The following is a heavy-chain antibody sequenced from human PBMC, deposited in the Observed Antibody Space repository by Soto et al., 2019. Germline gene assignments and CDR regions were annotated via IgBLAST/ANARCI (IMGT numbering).Heavy chain of an antibody. Sequence: PSETLSLTCTVSGGSISSYYWSWIRQPPGKGLEWIGYIYYSGSTNYNPSLKSRVTISVDTSKNQLSLKLSSVTAADTAVYYCARTYYYDSSGYYLEYYFDYWGQGTLVTVSS. V-gene: IGHV4-59*01. J-gene: IGHJ4*02. CDR3: ARTYYYDSSGYYLEYYFDY. CDR2: IYYSGST. D-gene: IGHD3-22*01. CDR1: GGSISSYY.